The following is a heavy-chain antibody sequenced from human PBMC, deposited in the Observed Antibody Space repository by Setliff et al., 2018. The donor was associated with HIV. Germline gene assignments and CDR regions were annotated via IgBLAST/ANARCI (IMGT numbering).Heavy chain of an antibody. Sequence: ASVKVSCKASGYTFTSYAIHWVRQAPGQRLEWMGIISPSDGSTVYTQKFQGRVTMTRDTSTSIVYMELSSLRSEDTAVYYCAREESITIFGVPIWGYYYYYMDVWGKGTTVTVSS. V-gene: IGHV1-46*01. J-gene: IGHJ6*03. CDR1: GYTFTSYA. D-gene: IGHD3-3*01. CDR2: ISPSDGST. CDR3: AREESITIFGVPIWGYYYYYMDV.